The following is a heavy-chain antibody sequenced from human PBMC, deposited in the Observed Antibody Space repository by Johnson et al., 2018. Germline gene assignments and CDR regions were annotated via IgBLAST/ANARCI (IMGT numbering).Heavy chain of an antibody. Sequence: VQLVQSGGGLVQPGGSLRLSCAASGFSFSNYAMSWVRQAPGKGLEWVANIKQDGSEKYYVDSVKGRFTISRDNAKKSLYLQMNSLRAEETAVYYWARGLLGFGELRGNYGMDVWGQGTTVTVSS. D-gene: IGHD3-10*01. V-gene: IGHV3-7*01. CDR2: IKQDGSEK. CDR1: GFSFSNYA. CDR3: ARGLLGFGELRGNYGMDV. J-gene: IGHJ6*02.